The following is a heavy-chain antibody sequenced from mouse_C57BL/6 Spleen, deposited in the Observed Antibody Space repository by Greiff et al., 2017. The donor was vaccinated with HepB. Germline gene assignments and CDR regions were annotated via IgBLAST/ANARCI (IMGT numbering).Heavy chain of an antibody. CDR1: GFTFSSYA. CDR2: ISSGGDYI. V-gene: IGHV5-9-1*02. D-gene: IGHD1-1*01. Sequence: EVKLVESGEGLVKPGGSLKLSCAASGFTFSSYAMSWVRQTPEKRLEWVAYISSGGDYIYYADTVKGRFTISRDNARNTLYLQMSRLKSEDTAMYYCTRPITTVVDWYFDVWGTGTTVTVSS. J-gene: IGHJ1*03. CDR3: TRPITTVVDWYFDV.